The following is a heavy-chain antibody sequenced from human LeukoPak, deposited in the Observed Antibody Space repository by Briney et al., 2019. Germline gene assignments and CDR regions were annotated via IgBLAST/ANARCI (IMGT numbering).Heavy chain of an antibody. V-gene: IGHV3-21*01. CDR2: ISSSSSYI. Sequence: GGSLRLSCEASGFTFSSYSINWVRQAPGKGLEWVSSISSSSSYIYYADSVKGRFTISRDNAKNSLYLQMNSLRAEDTAVYYCARVFWEVVTAILDWGQGTLVTVSS. D-gene: IGHD2-21*02. CDR1: GFTFSSYS. J-gene: IGHJ4*02. CDR3: ARVFWEVVTAILD.